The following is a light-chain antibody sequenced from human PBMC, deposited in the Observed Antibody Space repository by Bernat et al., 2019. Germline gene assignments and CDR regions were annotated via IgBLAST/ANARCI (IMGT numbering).Light chain of an antibody. CDR3: QQYNKWPLS. J-gene: IGKJ4*01. CDR1: QSVSSN. V-gene: IGKV3D-15*01. Sequence: EIVMTQSPATLSVSPGERATLSCRASQSVSSNLAWYQQKPVQAPMLLIYGASTRATGIPARFSGSGCGPEVTLTISSLQSEDIAVYYCQQYNKWPLSFGGGTKVEIK. CDR2: GAS.